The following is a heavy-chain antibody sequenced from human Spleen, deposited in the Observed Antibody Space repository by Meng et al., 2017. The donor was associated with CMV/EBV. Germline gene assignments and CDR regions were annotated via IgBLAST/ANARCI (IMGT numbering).Heavy chain of an antibody. V-gene: IGHV5-51*01. CDR1: GYNFANSW. CDR3: ASVRGPVPRRAFDI. J-gene: IGHJ3*02. Sequence: GGSLRLSCRASGYNFANSWIGWVRQMPGKGLEWMGIISPGDSDTRYSPSFHGQVTISADKSINTATAYLQWSSLRASDTAMYYCASVRGPVPRRAFDIWGQGTVVTVSS. D-gene: IGHD3-16*01. CDR2: ISPGDSDT.